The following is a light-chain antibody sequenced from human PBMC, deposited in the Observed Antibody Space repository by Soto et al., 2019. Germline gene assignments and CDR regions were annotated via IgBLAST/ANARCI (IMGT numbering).Light chain of an antibody. V-gene: IGKV3-15*01. CDR1: QSVSRY. Sequence: EIVLAQSPATLSLSPGERATLCCRASQSVSRYLAWYQQKPGQAPRLLIYGASTRATGVPARFSGRGSGTEFTLTISSLQSEDFAVYYCQQYTNWPPNTFGQGTRLEIK. J-gene: IGKJ5*01. CDR2: GAS. CDR3: QQYTNWPPNT.